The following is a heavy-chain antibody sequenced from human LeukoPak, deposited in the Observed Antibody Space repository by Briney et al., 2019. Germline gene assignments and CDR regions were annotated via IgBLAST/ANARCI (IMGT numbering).Heavy chain of an antibody. D-gene: IGHD3-3*01. CDR2: IYHSGST. CDR3: AREADFWSGYENWFDP. J-gene: IGHJ5*02. V-gene: IGHV4-30-2*01. Sequence: SETLSLTCTVSGGSISSGGYYWSWIRQPPGKGLEWIGYIYHSGSTYYNPSLKSRVTISVDRSKNQFSLKLSSVTAADTAVYYCAREADFWSGYENWFDPWGQGTLVTVSS. CDR1: GGSISSGGYY.